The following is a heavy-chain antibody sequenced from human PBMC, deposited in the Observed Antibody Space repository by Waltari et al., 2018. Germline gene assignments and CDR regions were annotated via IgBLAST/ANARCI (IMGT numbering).Heavy chain of an antibody. J-gene: IGHJ2*01. Sequence: QVQLVQSGAEVKKPGASVKVSCQASGYTFTGYYMHWVRQAPGQGLEWMGRINPNSGGTNYAQKFQGRVTMTRDTSISTAYMELSRLRSDDTAVYYCARKPYVNYWYFDLWGRGTLVTVSS. CDR3: ARKPYVNYWYFDL. V-gene: IGHV1-2*06. D-gene: IGHD3-16*01. CDR1: GYTFTGYY. CDR2: INPNSGGT.